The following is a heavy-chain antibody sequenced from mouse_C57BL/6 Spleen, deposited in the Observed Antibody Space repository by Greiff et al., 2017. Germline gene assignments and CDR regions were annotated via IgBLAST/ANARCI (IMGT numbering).Heavy chain of an antibody. Sequence: VKLMESGPGLVQPSQSLSITCTVSGFSLTSYGVHWVRQSPGKGLEWLGVIWSGGSTDYNAAFISRLTISKDNSKSQVFFKMNSLQADDTAIYYCAHGGRYFDVWGTGTTVTVSS. J-gene: IGHJ1*03. V-gene: IGHV2-2*01. CDR1: GFSLTSYG. CDR3: AHGGRYFDV. CDR2: IWSGGST.